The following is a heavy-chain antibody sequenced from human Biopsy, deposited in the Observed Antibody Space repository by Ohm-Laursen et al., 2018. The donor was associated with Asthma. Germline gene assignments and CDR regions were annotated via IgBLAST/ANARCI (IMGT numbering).Heavy chain of an antibody. CDR3: AITYYDFLTGQVKDVFGV. J-gene: IGHJ3*01. CDR1: GYTFINFA. Sequence: ASVKVSCKASGYTFINFAIHWVRQAPGQRLEWMGWINAGNGNTKFSQKFQGRVTITRDTSASTAYMELRSLRSEDTATYYCAITYYDFLTGQVKDVFGVWGQGTMVTVSS. V-gene: IGHV1-3*01. D-gene: IGHD3-9*01. CDR2: INAGNGNT.